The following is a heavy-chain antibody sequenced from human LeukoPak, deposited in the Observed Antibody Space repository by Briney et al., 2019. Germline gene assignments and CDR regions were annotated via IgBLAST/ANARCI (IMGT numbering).Heavy chain of an antibody. CDR1: GFTFRNHG. J-gene: IGHJ4*02. CDR3: AILYNDYGDY. Sequence: GGSLRLSCAASGFTFRNHGISWVRQAPGKGLEWVSGIIGTGDSTFYADPVKGRFTISRDNSRNTLYLHMNSLRVDDTAVYYCAILYNDYGDYWGQGALVTVSS. V-gene: IGHV3-23*01. D-gene: IGHD5-24*01. CDR2: IIGTGDST.